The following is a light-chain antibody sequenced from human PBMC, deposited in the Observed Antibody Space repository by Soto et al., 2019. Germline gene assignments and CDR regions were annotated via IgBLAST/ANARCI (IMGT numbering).Light chain of an antibody. V-gene: IGLV1-40*01. CDR3: QSYDTSLGAHVV. Sequence: QSVLTQPPSVSGAPGQRVTISCTGGSSNIGAGYDVHWYQHLPGTAPKLLIYGNNNRPSGVPDRFSGSKSGTSASLAITGLQSWDEADYYCQSYDTSLGAHVVFSGGTKLTVL. CDR1: SSNIGAGYD. J-gene: IGLJ2*01. CDR2: GNN.